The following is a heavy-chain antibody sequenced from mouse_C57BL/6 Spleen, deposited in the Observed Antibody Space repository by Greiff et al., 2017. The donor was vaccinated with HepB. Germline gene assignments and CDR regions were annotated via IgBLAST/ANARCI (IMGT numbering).Heavy chain of an antibody. CDR3: TKGNSYYYAIDY. Sequence: EVQLQQSGAELVRPGASVKLSCTASGFNIKDYYMHWVKQRPEQGLEWVGRIDPEDGDTAYAPKFQGKATMTADTSSNTAYRQLSSLTSEYTAVYYCTKGNSYYYAIDYWGQGTSVTVSS. CDR2: IDPEDGDT. CDR1: GFNIKDYY. J-gene: IGHJ4*01. D-gene: IGHD2-1*01. V-gene: IGHV14-1*01.